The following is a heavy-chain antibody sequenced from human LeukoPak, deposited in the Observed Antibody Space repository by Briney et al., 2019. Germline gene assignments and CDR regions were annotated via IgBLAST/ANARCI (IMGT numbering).Heavy chain of an antibody. CDR3: ARGRGHGSGSYYNPRYWYFDL. CDR1: GGSFSGYY. V-gene: IGHV4-34*01. Sequence: SETLSLTCAVYGGSFSGYYWSWIRQPPGKGLEGIGEINRSGSTNYNPSHKSRVTISVDTSKNQFSLKLSSVTAADTAVYYCARGRGHGSGSYYNPRYWYFDLWGRGTLVTVSS. CDR2: INRSGST. J-gene: IGHJ2*01. D-gene: IGHD3-10*01.